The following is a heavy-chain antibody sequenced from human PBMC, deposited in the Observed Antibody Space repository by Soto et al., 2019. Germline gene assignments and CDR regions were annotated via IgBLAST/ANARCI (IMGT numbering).Heavy chain of an antibody. D-gene: IGHD6-13*01. CDR3: ARVVVLSAAGSTDY. CDR2: ISGSSDSK. V-gene: IGHV3-11*06. J-gene: IGHJ4*02. CDR1: GFTFSDYY. Sequence: QVQLVESGGGLVRPGGSLSLSCAASGFTFSDYYMSWIRQVPGKGLEWVAYISGSSDSKPYADSVKGRFTISRDNARNSLYLQMNSLKGEDTAVYYCARVVVLSAAGSTDYWGQGTLVTVSS.